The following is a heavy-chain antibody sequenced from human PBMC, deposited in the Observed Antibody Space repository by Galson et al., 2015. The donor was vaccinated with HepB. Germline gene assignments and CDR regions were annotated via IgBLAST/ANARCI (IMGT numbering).Heavy chain of an antibody. CDR3: ASSGDYSVGNGFYQGYFDP. CDR1: GFTFNTYE. J-gene: IGHJ5*02. V-gene: IGHV3-48*03. Sequence: SLRLSCAGSGFTFNTYEMNWVRQAPGKGLEWVSYISSVGSNRFYADSVKGRFTISRDNAKNSVYLQMNNLRAEDTSVYYCASSGDYSVGNGFYQGYFDPWGQGTLVTVSS. D-gene: IGHD3-22*01. CDR2: ISSVGSNR.